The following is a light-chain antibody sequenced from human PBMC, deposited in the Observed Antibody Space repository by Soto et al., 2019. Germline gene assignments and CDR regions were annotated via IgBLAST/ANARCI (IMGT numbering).Light chain of an antibody. Sequence: QSALTQPASVSGSPGQSITISCTGTGSDVGGYNYVSWYQHYPGKAPKLVIYEVTERPSGVSNRFSGSKSGNTASLTVSGLQAEDEADYYCSSYASGGTTYVFGTGTEVTVL. V-gene: IGLV2-14*01. J-gene: IGLJ1*01. CDR3: SSYASGGTTYV. CDR1: GSDVGGYNY. CDR2: EVT.